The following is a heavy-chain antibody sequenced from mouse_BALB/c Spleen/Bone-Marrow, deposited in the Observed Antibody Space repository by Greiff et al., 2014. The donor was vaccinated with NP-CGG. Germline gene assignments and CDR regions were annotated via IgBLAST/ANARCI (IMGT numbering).Heavy chain of an antibody. V-gene: IGHV1S22*01. CDR3: TRSGDEDYFDY. D-gene: IGHD3-1*01. J-gene: IGHJ2*01. CDR2: IYPGSGST. CDR1: GYTFTSYW. Sequence: LQQSGSELVRPGASVKLSCKASGYTFTSYWMHWVKQGHGQGLEWIGNIYPGSGSTNYDEKFKSKGTLTVDTSSSTAYMHLSSLTSEDSAVYYCTRSGDEDYFDYWGQGTTLTVSS.